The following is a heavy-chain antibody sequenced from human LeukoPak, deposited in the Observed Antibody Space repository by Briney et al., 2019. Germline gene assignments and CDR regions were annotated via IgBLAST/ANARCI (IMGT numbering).Heavy chain of an antibody. CDR3: AKDLTPISSGWYPDAFDI. D-gene: IGHD6-19*01. J-gene: IGHJ3*02. CDR2: ISGSGGST. CDR1: GFTFSSYA. Sequence: GRSLRLSCAASGFTFSSYAMHWVRQAPGKGLEWVSAISGSGGSTYYADSVKGRFTISRDNSKNTLYLQMNSLRAEDTAVYYCAKDLTPISSGWYPDAFDIWGQGTMVTVSS. V-gene: IGHV3-23*01.